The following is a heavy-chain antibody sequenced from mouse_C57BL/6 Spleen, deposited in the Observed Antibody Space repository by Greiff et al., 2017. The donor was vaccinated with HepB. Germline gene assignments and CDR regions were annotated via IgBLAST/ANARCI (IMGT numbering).Heavy chain of an antibody. CDR3: ARALLDY. CDR1: GYSITSGYY. J-gene: IGHJ2*01. Sequence: ESGPGLVKPSQSLSLTCSVPGYSITSGYYWNWIRQFPGNKLEWMGYISYDGSNNYNPSLKNRISITRDTSKNQFFLKLNSVTTEDTATYYCARALLDYWGQGTTLTVSS. V-gene: IGHV3-6*01. CDR2: ISYDGSN.